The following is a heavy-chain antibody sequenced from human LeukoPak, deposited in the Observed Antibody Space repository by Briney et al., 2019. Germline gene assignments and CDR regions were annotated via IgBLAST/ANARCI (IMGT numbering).Heavy chain of an antibody. Sequence: PGGSLRLSCAASGFTFSSYAMSWVRQAPGKGLEWVSAISGSGGSTYYADSVKGRFSISRDISKNTLDLQLNSLRAADTAVYYCARRDCDSIKCRGSNWFDPWGQGTLVSVSS. CDR1: GFTFSSYA. D-gene: IGHD3-22*01. CDR3: ARRDCDSIKCRGSNWFDP. V-gene: IGHV3-23*01. J-gene: IGHJ5*02. CDR2: ISGSGGST.